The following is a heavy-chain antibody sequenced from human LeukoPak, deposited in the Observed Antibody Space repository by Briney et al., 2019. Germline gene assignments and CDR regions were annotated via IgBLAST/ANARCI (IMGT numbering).Heavy chain of an antibody. CDR3: AKDFRIGYSAHFDY. CDR1: GFTFSSYA. Sequence: RTGGSLRLSCAASGFTFSSYAMSWVRQAPGKGLEWVSAISGSGGSTYYADSVKGRFTISRDNSKNTLYLQMNSLRAEDTAVYYCAKDFRIGYSAHFDYWGQGALVTVSS. J-gene: IGHJ4*02. CDR2: ISGSGGST. V-gene: IGHV3-23*01. D-gene: IGHD2-21*01.